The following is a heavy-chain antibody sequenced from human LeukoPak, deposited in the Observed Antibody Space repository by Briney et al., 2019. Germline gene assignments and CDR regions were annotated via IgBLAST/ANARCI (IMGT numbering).Heavy chain of an antibody. CDR1: GSSSTNYW. D-gene: IGHD6-19*01. V-gene: IGHV5-51*01. J-gene: IGHJ4*02. CDR2: IYLGDSDT. Sequence: GAALDISCKGSGSSSTNYWIGWVRQMPGKGLEWMGIIYLGDSDTRYSPSFQGQVTISADKSITTAYLQWSSLKALDTAIYYCARHPSYTSGWPLDYWGQGTLVTVSS. CDR3: ARHPSYTSGWPLDY.